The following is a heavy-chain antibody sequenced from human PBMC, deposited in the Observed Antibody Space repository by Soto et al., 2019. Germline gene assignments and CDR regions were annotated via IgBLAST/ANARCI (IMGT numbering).Heavy chain of an antibody. J-gene: IGHJ6*02. CDR2: IIPIFGTA. CDR3: ASWLKEAGIGGHYYYGMDV. D-gene: IGHD1-1*01. V-gene: IGHV1-69*13. Sequence: VQLVQSGAEVKKPGSSVKVSCKASGGTFTNYAFSWVRQAPGQGLEWLGGIIPIFGTADYAQKFQGRVTITADESTSTAHMELSSLRSDDTAVYYCASWLKEAGIGGHYYYGMDVWGQGTTVTVSS. CDR1: GGTFTNYA.